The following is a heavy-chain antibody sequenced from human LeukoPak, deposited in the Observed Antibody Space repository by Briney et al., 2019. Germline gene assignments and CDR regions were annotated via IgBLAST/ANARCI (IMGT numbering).Heavy chain of an antibody. D-gene: IGHD3-10*01. CDR2: IITIFGTA. Sequence: SVKVSCKASGGTFSSYAISWVRQAPGQGLEWMGGIITIFGTANYAQKFQGRVTITADKSTSTAYMELSSLRSEDTAVYYCARGDITMVRGVIIPSRFDPWGQGTLVTVSS. V-gene: IGHV1-69*06. CDR1: GGTFSSYA. CDR3: ARGDITMVRGVIIPSRFDP. J-gene: IGHJ5*02.